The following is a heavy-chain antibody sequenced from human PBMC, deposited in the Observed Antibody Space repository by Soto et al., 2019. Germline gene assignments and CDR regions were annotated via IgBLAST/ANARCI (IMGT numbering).Heavy chain of an antibody. CDR1: GVTFSGSA. D-gene: IGHD4-17*01. CDR2: IRSKGNSYAT. J-gene: IGHJ4*02. CDR3: VREANAPKFFDY. Sequence: GGSLRLSCAASGVTFSGSAIHWVRQASGKGLEWVGRIRSKGNSYATAYGASVKGRFTMSRDDSKNTAYLQMDSLKTEDTAVYYSVREANAPKFFDYWGQGTLVTVSS. V-gene: IGHV3-73*01.